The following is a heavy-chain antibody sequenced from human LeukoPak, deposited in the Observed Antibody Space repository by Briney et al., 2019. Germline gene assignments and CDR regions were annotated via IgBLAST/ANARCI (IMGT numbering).Heavy chain of an antibody. D-gene: IGHD2-15*01. CDR1: GYTFSAYY. V-gene: IGHV1-2*02. Sequence: ASVKVSCKASGYTFSAYYIHWVRQGPGQGLEWMGWINPNSGTNYAQNFQGRVTMTRDTSISTVYMELNRLRLDDTAVYSCARGGGTYNFDYWGQGTLVTVSS. J-gene: IGHJ4*02. CDR3: ARGGGTYNFDY. CDR2: INPNSGT.